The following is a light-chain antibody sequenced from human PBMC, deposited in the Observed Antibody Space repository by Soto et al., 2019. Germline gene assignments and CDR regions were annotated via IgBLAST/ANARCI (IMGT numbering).Light chain of an antibody. V-gene: IGKV3-11*01. CDR1: QSVRSN. CDR2: DAS. CDR3: QQRSNWPPT. Sequence: EIVMTQSPATLAVSPGEGVSLSCRASQSVRSNFAWYQQKPGQAPRILMYDASTRATGIPARFSGSGSGTDFTLTISSLEPEDFAVYYCQQRSNWPPTFGQGTRLEIK. J-gene: IGKJ5*01.